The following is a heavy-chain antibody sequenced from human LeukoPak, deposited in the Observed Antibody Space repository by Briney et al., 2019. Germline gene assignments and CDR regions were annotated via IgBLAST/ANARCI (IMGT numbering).Heavy chain of an antibody. CDR3: ARIRLVLRGEPVDY. V-gene: IGHV4-34*01. J-gene: IGHJ4*02. Sequence: SETLSLTCAVYGGSFSGYYWSWIRQPPGKGLEWIWEINHSGSTNYNPSLKSRVTISVDTSKNQFSLKLSSVTAADTAVYYCARIRLVLRGEPVDYWGQGTLVTVSS. CDR2: INHSGST. D-gene: IGHD3-9*01. CDR1: GGSFSGYY.